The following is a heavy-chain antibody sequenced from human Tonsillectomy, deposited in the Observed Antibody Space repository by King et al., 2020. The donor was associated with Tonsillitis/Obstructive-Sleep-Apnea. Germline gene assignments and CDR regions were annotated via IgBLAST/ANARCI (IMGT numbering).Heavy chain of an antibody. D-gene: IGHD6-13*01. Sequence: VQLVESGAEVKKPGASVKVSCTASGYTFTSYDINWVRQATGQGLEWMGWMNPNSGNTGYAQKFQGRVTMTRNTSISTAYMELSSLRSEDTAVYYCARGFQQLYYYYYYYMDVWGKGTTVTVSS. CDR2: MNPNSGNT. CDR1: GYTFTSYD. V-gene: IGHV1-8*01. CDR3: ARGFQQLYYYYYYYMDV. J-gene: IGHJ6*03.